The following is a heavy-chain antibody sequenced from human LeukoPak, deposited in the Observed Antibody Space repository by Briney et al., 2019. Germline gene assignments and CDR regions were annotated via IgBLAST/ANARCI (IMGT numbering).Heavy chain of an antibody. CDR1: GYSINSGYF. CDR3: AKSNGYGLIDY. D-gene: IGHD5-12*01. V-gene: IGHV4-38-2*02. Sequence: SETLSLTCTVSGYSINSGYFWGWVRQPPGKGPEWIGSIFHTGDVYYNPSLRSRVTLSIDTSRNQVSLKVTSVTAADTAMYYCAKSNGYGLIDYWGQGTLVTVSS. CDR2: IFHTGDV. J-gene: IGHJ4*02.